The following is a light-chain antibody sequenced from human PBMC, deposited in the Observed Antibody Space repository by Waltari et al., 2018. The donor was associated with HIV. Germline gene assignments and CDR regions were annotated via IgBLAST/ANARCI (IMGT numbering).Light chain of an antibody. CDR2: GAS. J-gene: IGKJ3*01. Sequence: DIQMTQSPSSPSAYVGDRVTISCRAYQYINTYLNWYRQKLGKAPEVLIYGASSLQSGVPSRFSGSGRGTDFTLTINGLQPEDYATYYCQQSYSIPLTFGPGTKVDIQ. CDR1: QYINTY. CDR3: QQSYSIPLT. V-gene: IGKV1-39*01.